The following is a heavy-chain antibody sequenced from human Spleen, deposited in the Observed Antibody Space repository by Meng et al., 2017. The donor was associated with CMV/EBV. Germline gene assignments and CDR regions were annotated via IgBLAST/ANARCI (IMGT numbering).Heavy chain of an antibody. CDR2: ISYDGSEK. Sequence: GESLKISCTASGFTFSSYTMNWVRQAPGKGLEWVALISYDGSEKYYADSAKGRFTISRDNSKNTVYLQMNSLSAEDTAVYYCARDPYTLMVLYFFDYWGQGTLVTVSS. CDR1: GFTFSSYT. CDR3: ARDPYTLMVLYFFDY. D-gene: IGHD5-18*01. J-gene: IGHJ4*02. V-gene: IGHV3-30*04.